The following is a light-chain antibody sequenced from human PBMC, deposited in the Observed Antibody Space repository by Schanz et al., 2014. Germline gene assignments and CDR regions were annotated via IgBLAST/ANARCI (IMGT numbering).Light chain of an antibody. V-gene: IGKV1-39*01. Sequence: DIQMTQSPSSLSASVGDRVTITCRASQSISNHLNWYQQKPGKAPKLLIYAASSLQSGVPSRFSGSGSGTDFTLTISSLQPEDFATYYCQQLHTYPPTFGGGTKVE. CDR1: QSISNH. J-gene: IGKJ4*01. CDR2: AAS. CDR3: QQLHTYPPT.